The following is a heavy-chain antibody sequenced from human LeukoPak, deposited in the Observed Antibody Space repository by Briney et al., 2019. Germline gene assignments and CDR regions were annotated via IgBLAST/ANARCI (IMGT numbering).Heavy chain of an antibody. Sequence: GVLRLSCAASGFTFSSYSMNWVRQAPGKGLAWLSYISSTSGTIYYADSVKGRFTISRDNAKNSLFLQMNSLRDEDTAVYYCALTFHGEWLFRKSFDYWGQGTLVTVSS. CDR1: GFTFSSYS. CDR3: ALTFHGEWLFRKSFDY. CDR2: ISSTSGTI. J-gene: IGHJ4*02. D-gene: IGHD6-19*01. V-gene: IGHV3-48*02.